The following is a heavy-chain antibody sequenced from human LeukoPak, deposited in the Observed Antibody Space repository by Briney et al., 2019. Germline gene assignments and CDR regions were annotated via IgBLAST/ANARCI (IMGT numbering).Heavy chain of an antibody. J-gene: IGHJ6*03. CDR1: GFTFSTYW. V-gene: IGHV3-74*01. Sequence: TGGSLRLSCGASGFTFSTYWVNWVRQAPGKGLVWVSHINGDGSNTNYADSVKGRFTISRDNATNSLYLQMNSLRAEDMALYYCAKDKGSGSYDYYYYYMDVWGKGTTVTVSS. CDR2: INGDGSNT. CDR3: AKDKGSGSYDYYYYYMDV. D-gene: IGHD1-26*01.